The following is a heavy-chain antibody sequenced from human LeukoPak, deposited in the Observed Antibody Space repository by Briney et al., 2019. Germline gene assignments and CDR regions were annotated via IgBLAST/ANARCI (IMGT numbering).Heavy chain of an antibody. Sequence: GGSLRLSCAASGFTFSSYGMHWVRQAPGKGLEWVAVIWYDGSNKYYADSVKGRFTISRDNSKNTLYLQMNSLRAEDTAVYYCAKDLDVAYYGMDVWGKGSTVTVSS. J-gene: IGHJ6*04. CDR2: IWYDGSNK. V-gene: IGHV3-33*06. D-gene: IGHD3/OR15-3a*01. CDR1: GFTFSSYG. CDR3: AKDLDVAYYGMDV.